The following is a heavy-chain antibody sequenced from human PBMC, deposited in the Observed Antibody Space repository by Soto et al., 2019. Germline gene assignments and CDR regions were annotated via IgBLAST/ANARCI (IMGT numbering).Heavy chain of an antibody. Sequence: GGSLRLSCAASGFTFSSYAMSWVRQAPGKGLEWVAAISGSGGSTYYADSVKGRFTISRDNSKNTLYLQMNSLRAEDTAVYYCAKDPRIGEYEYFQHWGQGTLVTVSS. CDR1: GFTFSSYA. CDR3: AKDPRIGEYEYFQH. V-gene: IGHV3-23*01. CDR2: ISGSGGST. J-gene: IGHJ1*01. D-gene: IGHD1-26*01.